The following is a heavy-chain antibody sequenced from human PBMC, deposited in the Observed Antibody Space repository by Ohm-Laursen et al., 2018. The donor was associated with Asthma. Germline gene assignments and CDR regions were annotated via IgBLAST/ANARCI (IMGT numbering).Heavy chain of an antibody. CDR2: IWYDGSNK. CDR3: AREFRGLGYCSGGSCSVFDY. Sequence: SLRLSCAASGFTFSSYGMHWVRQAPGKGLEWVAVIWYDGSNKYYADSVKGRFTISRDNSKNTLYLQMNSLRAEDTAVYYCAREFRGLGYCSGGSCSVFDYWGQGTLVTVSS. J-gene: IGHJ4*02. CDR1: GFTFSSYG. V-gene: IGHV3-33*01. D-gene: IGHD2-15*01.